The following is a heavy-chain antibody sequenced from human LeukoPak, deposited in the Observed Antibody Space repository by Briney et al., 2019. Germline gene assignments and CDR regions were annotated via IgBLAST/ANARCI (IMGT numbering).Heavy chain of an antibody. CDR1: GATFSSYA. V-gene: IGHV1-69*13. J-gene: IGHJ4*02. D-gene: IGHD3-22*01. CDR3: ARDTYYYDSSGYFLLYYFDY. CDR2: IIPIFGTA. Sequence: ASVKVSCKAAGATFSSYAISWVRQAPGQGLEWMGGIIPIFGTANYAQKFQGRVTITADESTSTAYMELSSLRSEDTAVYYCARDTYYYDSSGYFLLYYFDYWGQGTLVTVSS.